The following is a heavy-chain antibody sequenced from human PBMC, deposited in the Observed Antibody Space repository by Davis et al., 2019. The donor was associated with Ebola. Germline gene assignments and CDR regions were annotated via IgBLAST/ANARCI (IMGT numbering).Heavy chain of an antibody. CDR3: ARDPYSNHYYYMDV. D-gene: IGHD4-11*01. V-gene: IGHV3-21*01. CDR1: GFTFSSYS. Sequence: PGGSLRLSCAASGFTFSSYSMNWVRQAPGKGLEWVSSISSSSSYIYYADSVKGRFTISRDNAKNSLYLQMNSLRAEDTAVYYCARDPYSNHYYYMDVWGKGTTVTVSS. CDR2: ISSSSSYI. J-gene: IGHJ6*03.